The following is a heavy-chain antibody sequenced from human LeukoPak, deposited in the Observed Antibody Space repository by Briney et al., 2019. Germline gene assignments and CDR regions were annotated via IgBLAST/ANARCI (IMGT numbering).Heavy chain of an antibody. CDR1: GFTFSDST. J-gene: IGHJ4*02. CDR2: IRSKANSYAT. Sequence: PGGSLRLSCAASGFTFSDSTMHWVRQASGKGLEWVGRIRSKANSYATAYAASVKGRFTISRDDSKNTAYLQMNSLKTEDTAVYYCARAGPFKHCSSTSCYAVFDYWGQGTLVTVSS. V-gene: IGHV3-73*01. CDR3: ARAGPFKHCSSTSCYAVFDY. D-gene: IGHD2-2*01.